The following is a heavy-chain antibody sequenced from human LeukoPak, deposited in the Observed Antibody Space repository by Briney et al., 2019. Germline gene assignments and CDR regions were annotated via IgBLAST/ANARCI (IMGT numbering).Heavy chain of an antibody. V-gene: IGHV3-30*01. J-gene: IGHJ4*02. CDR3: ARAPRDYGILTGYYLSLYFDY. CDR1: GFTFSSYP. Sequence: GGSLRLSCAASGFTFSSYPMHWVRQAPGKGLEWVAVISYDAPDKNYADSVKGRFTISRDNSKNTLYLQMNSLRAEDTTVYYCARAPRDYGILTGYYLSLYFDYWGQGTLVTVSS. D-gene: IGHD3-9*01. CDR2: ISYDAPDK.